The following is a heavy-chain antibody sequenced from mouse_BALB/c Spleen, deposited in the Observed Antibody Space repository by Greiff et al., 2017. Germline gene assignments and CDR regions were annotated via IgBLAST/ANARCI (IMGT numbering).Heavy chain of an antibody. CDR1: GFSLTSYG. J-gene: IGHJ3*01. D-gene: IGHD1-1*01. V-gene: IGHV2-9*02. Sequence: VKLVESGPGLVAPSQSLSITCTVSGFSLTSYGVHWVRQPPGKGLEWLGVIWAGGSTNYNSALMSRLSISKDNSKSQVFLKMNSLQTDDTAMYYCARDTTTVVAPVAYWGQGTLVTVSA. CDR3: ARDTTTVVAPVAY. CDR2: IWAGGST.